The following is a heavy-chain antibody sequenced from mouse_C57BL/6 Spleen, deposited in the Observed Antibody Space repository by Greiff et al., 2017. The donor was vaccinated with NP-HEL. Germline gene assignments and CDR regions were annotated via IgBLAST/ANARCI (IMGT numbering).Heavy chain of an antibody. CDR2: IDPETGGT. CDR1: GYTFTDYE. D-gene: IGHD4-1*01. J-gene: IGHJ2*01. Sequence: QVQLQQSGAELVRPGASVTLSCKASGYTFTDYEMHWVKQTPVHGLEWIGAIDPETGGTAYNQKFKGKAILTADKSSSTAYMELRSLTSEDSAVYYCTRRELGLYYCDYWGQGTTLTVSS. V-gene: IGHV1-15*01. CDR3: TRRELGLYYCDY.